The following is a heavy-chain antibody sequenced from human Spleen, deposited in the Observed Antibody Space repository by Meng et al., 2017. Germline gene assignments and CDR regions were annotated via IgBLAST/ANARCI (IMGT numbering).Heavy chain of an antibody. CDR3: ARKAGNCISTHRYPLDY. CDR2: INAVFGTT. D-gene: IGHD2-2*01. CDR1: GGIFSNYV. J-gene: IGHJ4*02. Sequence: SVKVSCKALGGIFSNYVIGWVRQAPGQGLEWMGGINAVFGTTNYAQKFQGRVTITTDESTSTVYMELTRLTSEDTAVYFCARKAGNCISTHRYPLDYWGQGTLVTVSS. V-gene: IGHV1-69*05.